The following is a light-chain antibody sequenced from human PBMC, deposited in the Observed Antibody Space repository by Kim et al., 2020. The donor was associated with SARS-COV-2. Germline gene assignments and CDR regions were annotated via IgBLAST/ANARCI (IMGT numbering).Light chain of an antibody. CDR3: QQYTSSPRT. V-gene: IGKV3-20*01. CDR1: RIVTSSY. J-gene: IGKJ1*01. Sequence: PGERATLSCRASRIVTSSYLAWYQQKPGQAPRLLIYGASNRAPGIPDRFSGSGSGTDFTLTISRLEPEDFAVYYCQQYTSSPRTFGPGTKVDIK. CDR2: GAS.